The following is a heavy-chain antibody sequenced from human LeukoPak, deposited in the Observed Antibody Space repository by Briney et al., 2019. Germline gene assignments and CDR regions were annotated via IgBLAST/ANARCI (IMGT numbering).Heavy chain of an antibody. D-gene: IGHD3-22*01. V-gene: IGHV3-23*01. J-gene: IGHJ4*02. Sequence: GGSLRLSCAVSGITLSNYGMSWVRQAPGKGLEWVSGISGSGGSTNYADSVKGRFTISRDNRKNTLYLQMNSLRAEDTAVYFCAKRGVVIRVILVGFHKEAYYFDSWGQGALVTVSS. CDR3: AKRGVVIRVILVGFHKEAYYFDS. CDR2: ISGSGGST. CDR1: GITLSNYG.